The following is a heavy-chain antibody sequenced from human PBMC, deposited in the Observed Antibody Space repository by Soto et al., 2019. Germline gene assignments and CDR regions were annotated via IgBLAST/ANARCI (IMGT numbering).Heavy chain of an antibody. Sequence: QVQLVESGGGVVQPGRSLRLSCAASGVTFSSYGMHWVRQAPGKGLEWVAVISYDGNNKYYADAVKGRFTIFRDNSKNTLYLQMNSLRAEDTAVYYCAKSVYNWNDGFFDYWGQGTLVTVSS. D-gene: IGHD1-1*01. J-gene: IGHJ4*02. CDR1: GVTFSSYG. CDR3: AKSVYNWNDGFFDY. CDR2: ISYDGNNK. V-gene: IGHV3-30*18.